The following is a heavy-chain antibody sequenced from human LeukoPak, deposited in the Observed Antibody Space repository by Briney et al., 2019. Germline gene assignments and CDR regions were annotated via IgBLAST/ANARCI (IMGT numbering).Heavy chain of an antibody. D-gene: IGHD5/OR15-5a*01. J-gene: IGHJ6*02. Sequence: PGGSLRLSCAASGFTFSSYAMHWVRQAPGKGLEWVAVISYDGSNKYYADSVKGRFTISRDNSKNTLYLQMNSLRAEDTAVYYCARDLYDSAENYYDGMDVWGQGTTVTVSS. CDR1: GFTFSSYA. V-gene: IGHV3-30-3*01. CDR3: ARDLYDSAENYYDGMDV. CDR2: ISYDGSNK.